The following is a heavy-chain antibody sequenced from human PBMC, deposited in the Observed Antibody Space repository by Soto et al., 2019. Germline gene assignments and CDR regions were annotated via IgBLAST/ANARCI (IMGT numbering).Heavy chain of an antibody. V-gene: IGHV4-61*01. CDR1: GGSVSSGSYY. CDR3: ARVIGGPGGGYFDY. Sequence: SETLSLTCTVSGGSVSSGSYYWSWIRQPPGKGLEWIGYIYYSGSTNYNPSLKSRVTISVDTSKNQFSLKLSSVTAADTAVYYFARVIGGPGGGYFDYWGQGTLVTVSS. D-gene: IGHD2-15*01. CDR2: IYYSGST. J-gene: IGHJ4*02.